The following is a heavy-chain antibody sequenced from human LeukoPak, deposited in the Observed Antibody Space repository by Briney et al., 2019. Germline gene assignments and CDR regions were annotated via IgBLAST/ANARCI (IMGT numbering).Heavy chain of an antibody. CDR1: GFTFDDYG. Sequence: GGSLRLSCAASGFTFDDYGMSWVRQAPGKGLEWVSGISGSGGSTYYADSVKGRFTISRDNYKNTLYLQINSLAADAPADYYCAKGDADFDYWGKGTLVTVSS. J-gene: IGHJ4*02. CDR2: ISGSGGST. CDR3: AKGDADFDY. V-gene: IGHV3-23*01.